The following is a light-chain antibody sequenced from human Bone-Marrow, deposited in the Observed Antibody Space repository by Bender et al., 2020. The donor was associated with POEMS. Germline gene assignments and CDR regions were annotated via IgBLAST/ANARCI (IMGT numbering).Light chain of an antibody. CDR2: RDN. J-gene: IGLJ1*01. CDR1: ALPNQY. V-gene: IGLV3-25*01. CDR3: QSADTSASYV. Sequence: AARIPCSGDALPNQYAYWYQQKPGQSPVLLIYRDNERPSGIPERFSGSSSGTTVTLTINGVQAEDEGYFYCQSADTSASYVFGSGTTVTVL.